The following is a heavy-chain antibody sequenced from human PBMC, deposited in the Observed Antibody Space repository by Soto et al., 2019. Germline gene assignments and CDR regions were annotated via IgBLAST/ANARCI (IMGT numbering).Heavy chain of an antibody. J-gene: IGHJ6*03. CDR3: ARDRGVAPPVAGNTHYYYYMDV. Sequence: SVKVSCKASGYTFTSYYMHWVRQARGQRLEWIGWIVVGSGNTNYAQKFQERVTITRDMSTSTAYMELSSLRSEDTAVYYCARDRGVAPPVAGNTHYYYYMDVWGKGTTVTVS. CDR2: IVVGSGNT. V-gene: IGHV1-58*02. D-gene: IGHD6-19*01. CDR1: GYTFTSYY.